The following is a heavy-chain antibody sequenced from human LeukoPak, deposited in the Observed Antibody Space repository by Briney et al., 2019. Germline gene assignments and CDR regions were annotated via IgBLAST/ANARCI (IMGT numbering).Heavy chain of an antibody. CDR3: ARIGTNYYYYMDV. D-gene: IGHD3-10*01. CDR1: GGSIRSYY. Sequence: SETLSLTCTVSGGSIRSYYWSWIRQPPGKGLEWIGYIYYSGSTNYNPSLKSRVTISVDTSKNQFSLKLSSVTAADTAVYYCARIGTNYYYYMDVWGKGTRSPSP. V-gene: IGHV4-59*01. J-gene: IGHJ6*03. CDR2: IYYSGST.